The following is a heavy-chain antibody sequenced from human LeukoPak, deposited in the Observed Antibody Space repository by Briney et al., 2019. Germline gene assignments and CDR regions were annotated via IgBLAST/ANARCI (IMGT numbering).Heavy chain of an antibody. CDR2: IYTSGST. D-gene: IGHD3-22*01. Sequence: SETLSLTCAVSGGSISSGSYYWSWIRQPAGKGLEWIGRIYTSGSTNYNPSLKSRVTISVDTSKNQFSLKLSSVTAADTAVYYCARVTTGGYYNCWGQGTLVTVSS. V-gene: IGHV4-61*02. J-gene: IGHJ4*02. CDR3: ARVTTGGYYNC. CDR1: GGSISSGSYY.